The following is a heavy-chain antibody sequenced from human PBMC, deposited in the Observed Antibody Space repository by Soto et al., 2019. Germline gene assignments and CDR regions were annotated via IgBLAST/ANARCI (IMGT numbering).Heavy chain of an antibody. CDR3: ARAAVAAAGAERYYYYYGMDV. CDR1: GGSISSGGYS. CDR2: IYHSGST. Sequence: TLSLTCAVSGGSISSGGYSWSWIRQPPGKGLEWIGYIYHSGSTYYNPSLKSRVTISVDRSKNQFSLKLSSVTAADTAVYYCARAAVAAAGAERYYYYYGMDVWGQGTTVTVSS. J-gene: IGHJ6*02. D-gene: IGHD6-13*01. V-gene: IGHV4-30-2*01.